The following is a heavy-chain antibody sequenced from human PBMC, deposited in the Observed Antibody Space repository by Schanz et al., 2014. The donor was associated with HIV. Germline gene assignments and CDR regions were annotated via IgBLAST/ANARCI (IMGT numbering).Heavy chain of an antibody. CDR1: GFTFNSYG. Sequence: QGQLVESGGGVVQPGRSLRLSCAASGFTFNSYGMHWVRQAPGKGLEGVAVISYDRVNKYYADSVKGRFNISRDNSKNTLYLQFKRLRAEDTAVYYCAKDRNWYDSRYRGKGNYYYYYGMDVWGQGTTVTVSS. D-gene: IGHD3-22*01. CDR2: ISYDRVNK. CDR3: AKDRNWYDSRYRGKGNYYYYYGMDV. V-gene: IGHV3-30*18. J-gene: IGHJ6*02.